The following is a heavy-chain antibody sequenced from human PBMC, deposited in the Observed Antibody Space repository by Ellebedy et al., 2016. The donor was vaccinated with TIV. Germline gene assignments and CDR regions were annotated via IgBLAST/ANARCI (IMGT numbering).Heavy chain of an antibody. CDR2: LSYAGTNK. CDR3: ARGGFGSWFDY. J-gene: IGHJ4*02. Sequence: LSLTCAASGLTFRSYDVHWVRQAPGKGLEWVAALSYAGTNKEYADYVKGRFTISRDNSQNTVYLQMNSLRAEDTAVYYCARGGFGSWFDYWGQGTLATVSS. V-gene: IGHV3-30-3*01. D-gene: IGHD6-13*01. CDR1: GLTFRSYD.